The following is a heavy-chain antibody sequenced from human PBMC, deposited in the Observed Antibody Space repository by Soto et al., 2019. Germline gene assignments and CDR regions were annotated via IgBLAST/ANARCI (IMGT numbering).Heavy chain of an antibody. V-gene: IGHV4-39*01. D-gene: IGHD2-15*01. CDR2: IDYNGVT. Sequence: PSETLSLTCTVSGGSIYRSGYYWGWIRQPPGRGLEWIGNIDYNGVTYSNPSLKSRVTISRDTSKNQFSLKLTSVTAADTALYYCGKVLVGATRHTDSASWGPGTLVTVSS. CDR1: GGSIYRSGYY. CDR3: GKVLVGATRHTDSAS. J-gene: IGHJ4*02.